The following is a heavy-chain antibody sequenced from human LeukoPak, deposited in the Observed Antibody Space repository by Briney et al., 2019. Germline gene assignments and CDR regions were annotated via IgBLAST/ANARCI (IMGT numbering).Heavy chain of an antibody. D-gene: IGHD5-12*01. CDR2: ICANDGNT. J-gene: IGHJ4*02. CDR3: AKDKGPVATSYFDY. Sequence: GGSLRLSCAASGLTFRNYAMSWVRQAPGKGLEWVSVICANDGNTYYADAVKGRFTISRDNSKNTLYLQVNSLRAEDTAVYYCAKDKGPVATSYFDYWGQGTLVTVSS. V-gene: IGHV3-23*01. CDR1: GLTFRNYA.